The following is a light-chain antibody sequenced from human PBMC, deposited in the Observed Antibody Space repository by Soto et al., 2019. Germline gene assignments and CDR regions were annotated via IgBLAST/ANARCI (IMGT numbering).Light chain of an antibody. CDR1: QSVSSS. J-gene: IGKJ4*01. CDR3: QQRSSWPLT. CDR2: DAS. V-gene: IGKV3-11*01. Sequence: EIVLTQSPATLSLSPGETATLSCRASQSVSSSLAWYQQKPGQTPRLLIYDASNRATGIPARFSGSGSGTDFTLTVSILEPEDFAVYYCQQRSSWPLTFGGGTKVEIK.